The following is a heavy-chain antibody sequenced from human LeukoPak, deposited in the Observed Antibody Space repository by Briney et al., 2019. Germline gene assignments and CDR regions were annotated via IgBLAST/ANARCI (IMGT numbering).Heavy chain of an antibody. CDR2: ISGSGGST. V-gene: IGHV3-23*01. CDR3: ARDEALGAVTTNYYYYGMDV. D-gene: IGHD4-17*01. CDR1: GFTFSSYA. J-gene: IGHJ6*02. Sequence: GGSLRPSCAASGFTFSSYAMSWVRQAPGKGLEWVSAISGSGGSTYYADSVKGRFTISRDNAKNTLYLQMNSLRAEDTAVYYCARDEALGAVTTNYYYYGMDVWGQGTTVTVSS.